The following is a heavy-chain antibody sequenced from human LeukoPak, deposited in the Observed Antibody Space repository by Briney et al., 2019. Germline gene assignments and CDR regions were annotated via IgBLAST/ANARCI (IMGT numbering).Heavy chain of an antibody. V-gene: IGHV5-51*01. CDR2: IYPGDSDT. CDR1: GYTFTNYW. Sequence: GESLKISCKGSGYTFTNYWIGWVRQMPGKGLEFMGIIYPGDSDTRYSPSFQGQVTISVDKSINTAYLQWSSLKASDTAMYYCARRILTMGAFDIWGQGTMVTVSS. CDR3: ARRILTMGAFDI. J-gene: IGHJ3*02. D-gene: IGHD3-9*01.